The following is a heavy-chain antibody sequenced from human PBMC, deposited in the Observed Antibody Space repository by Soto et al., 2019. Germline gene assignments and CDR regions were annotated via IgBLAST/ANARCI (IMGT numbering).Heavy chain of an antibody. V-gene: IGHV1-69*02. Sequence: ASVKVSCKASGGTFSSYTISWVRQAPGQGLEWMGRIIPILGIANYAQKFQGRVTITADKSTSTAYMELSSLRSEDTAVYYCARAHLDTAIFDYWGQGTLVTVSS. CDR1: GGTFSSYT. CDR3: ARAHLDTAIFDY. CDR2: IIPILGIA. D-gene: IGHD5-18*01. J-gene: IGHJ4*02.